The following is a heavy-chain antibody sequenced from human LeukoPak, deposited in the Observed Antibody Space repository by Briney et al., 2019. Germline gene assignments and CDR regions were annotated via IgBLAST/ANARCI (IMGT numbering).Heavy chain of an antibody. V-gene: IGHV4-30-4*08. CDR3: ASDSGSVWVGWFDP. J-gene: IGHJ5*02. CDR1: GGSISSGDYY. Sequence: SQTLSLTCTVSGGSISSGDYYWSWIRQPPGKGLEWIGYIYYSGSTNYNPSLKSRITISVDTSKNQFSMKLRSLTAADTAVYYCASDSGSVWVGWFDPWGQGTLVTVSS. D-gene: IGHD3-10*01. CDR2: IYYSGST.